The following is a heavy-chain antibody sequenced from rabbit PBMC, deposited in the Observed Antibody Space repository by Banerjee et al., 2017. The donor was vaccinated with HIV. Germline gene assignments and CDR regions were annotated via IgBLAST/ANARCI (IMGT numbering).Heavy chain of an antibody. Sequence: QEQLKETGGGLVQPGGSLTLSCKASGIDFSSYYYMCWVRQAPGKGLEWIACIYIGDGSTYHATWAKGRFTISKTSSTTVTLQMTSLTAADTATYFCARDATMIDIYGMDLWGQGTLVTVS. V-gene: IGHV1S45*01. CDR3: ARDATMIDIYGMDL. CDR2: IYIGDGST. D-gene: IGHD2-1*01. J-gene: IGHJ3*01. CDR1: GIDFSSYYY.